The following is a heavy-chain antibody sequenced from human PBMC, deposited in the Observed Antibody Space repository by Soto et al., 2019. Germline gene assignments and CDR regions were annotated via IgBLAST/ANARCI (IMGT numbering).Heavy chain of an antibody. J-gene: IGHJ5*02. Sequence: PSETLSLTCTVSGGSIISYYCICIRHPPGKGLEWIGYIYYSGSTNYNPSLKSRVTISVDTSKNQFSLKLSSVTAADTAVYYCATVGSAWYEGWFDPWGQGTLVTVSS. CDR3: ATVGSAWYEGWFDP. CDR2: IYYSGST. D-gene: IGHD6-19*01. V-gene: IGHV4-59*01. CDR1: GGSIISYY.